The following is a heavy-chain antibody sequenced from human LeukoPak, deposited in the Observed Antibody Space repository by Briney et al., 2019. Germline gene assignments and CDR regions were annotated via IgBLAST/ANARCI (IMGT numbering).Heavy chain of an antibody. CDR3: ARGVSSVLWFGGSRHYNWFDP. Sequence: YPGGSLRLSCAASGFTFSSYDMHWVRQATGKGLEWVSAIDTAGDTYYPGSVKGRFTISRENAKNSSYLQMNSLRAGDTAVYYCARGVSSVLWFGGSRHYNWFDPWGQGTLVTVSS. CDR1: GFTFSSYD. CDR2: IDTAGDT. V-gene: IGHV3-13*01. D-gene: IGHD3-10*01. J-gene: IGHJ5*02.